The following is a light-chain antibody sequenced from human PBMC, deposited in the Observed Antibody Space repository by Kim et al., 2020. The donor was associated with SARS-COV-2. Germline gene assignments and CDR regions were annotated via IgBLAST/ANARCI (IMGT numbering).Light chain of an antibody. CDR1: SCNIGSNT. Sequence: PGQRVTISCSGSSCNIGSNTVNWYQQVPGAAPKLLIYNDDRRPSGVPDRFSGSKSGTSASLAISGLHSEDEADYYCAAWDDSLNVVFGGGTKVTVL. CDR2: NDD. V-gene: IGLV1-44*01. CDR3: AAWDDSLNVV. J-gene: IGLJ2*01.